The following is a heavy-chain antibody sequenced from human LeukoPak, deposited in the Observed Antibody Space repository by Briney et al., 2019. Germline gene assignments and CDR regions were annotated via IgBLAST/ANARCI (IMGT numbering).Heavy chain of an antibody. D-gene: IGHD6-13*01. Sequence: GGSLRLSCAASGFTFSSYSMNWVRQAPGKGLEWVSYISSSSSTIYYADSVKGRFTISRDNAKNSLYLQMNSLRAEDTAVYYCARETRYSSSWLFDPWGQGTLVTVSS. V-gene: IGHV3-48*04. CDR3: ARETRYSSSWLFDP. CDR1: GFTFSSYS. J-gene: IGHJ5*02. CDR2: ISSSSSTI.